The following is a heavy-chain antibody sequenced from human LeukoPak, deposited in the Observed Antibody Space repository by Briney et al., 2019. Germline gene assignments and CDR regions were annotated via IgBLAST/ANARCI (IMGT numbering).Heavy chain of an antibody. CDR3: ARVGGPFDI. V-gene: IGHV4-38-2*01. J-gene: IGHJ3*02. CDR2: IYHSGST. D-gene: IGHD3-16*01. Sequence: SETLSLTCAVSGYSISSGYYWAWIRQPPGKGLEWIGSIYHSGSTYYNPSLESRVTISVDTSTNHFSLKLSSVTPADTALYYCARVGGPFDIWGQGTMVTVSS. CDR1: GYSISSGYY.